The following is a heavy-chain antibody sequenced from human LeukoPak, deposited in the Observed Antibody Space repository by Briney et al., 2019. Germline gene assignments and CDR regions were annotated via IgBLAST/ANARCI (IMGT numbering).Heavy chain of an antibody. CDR3: ARGPISTGTTYLSLYYYYYMDV. Sequence: GGSLRLSCAASGFTFTTYWMTWVRQAPAQGREWVSLINWNGGSTGYADSVKGRFTLSRDNAKNSLYLQMNSLRAEDTALYYCARGPISTGTTYLSLYYYYYMDVWGKGTTVTVSS. D-gene: IGHD1-1*01. CDR2: INWNGGST. V-gene: IGHV3-20*04. CDR1: GFTFTTYW. J-gene: IGHJ6*03.